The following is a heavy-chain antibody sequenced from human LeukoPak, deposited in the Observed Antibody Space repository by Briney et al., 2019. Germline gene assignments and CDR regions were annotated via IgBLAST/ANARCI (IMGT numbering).Heavy chain of an antibody. CDR2: ISYSGST. CDR3: AREAPVPAATFDY. CDR1: GGSISSYY. Sequence: PSETLSLTCTVSGGSISSYYWSWIRQPPGKGLEWIGYISYSGSTNYNPSLKSRVTISVDTSKNQFSLKLSSVTAADTAVYYCAREAPVPAATFDYWGQGTLVTVSS. J-gene: IGHJ4*02. D-gene: IGHD2-2*01. V-gene: IGHV4-59*01.